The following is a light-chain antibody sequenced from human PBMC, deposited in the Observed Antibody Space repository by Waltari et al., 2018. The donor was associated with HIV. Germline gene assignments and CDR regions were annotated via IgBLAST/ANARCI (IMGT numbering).Light chain of an antibody. CDR2: GVS. CDR3: QQYTNWPPLT. J-gene: IGKJ4*01. V-gene: IGKV3-15*01. CDR1: QNINNN. Sequence: EIIMTQSPATLSVSPGDRAALSCRASQNINNNLAWYQQKADQAPRLLMYGVSTRATGVPARFSGSGSGTEFTLIISSLQSEDFATYYCQQYTNWPPLTFGGGTKVEIK.